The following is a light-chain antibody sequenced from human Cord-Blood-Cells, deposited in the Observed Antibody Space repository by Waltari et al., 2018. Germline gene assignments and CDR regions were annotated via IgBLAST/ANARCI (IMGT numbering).Light chain of an antibody. V-gene: IGLV2-14*01. CDR1: SSDVGGYNY. Sequence: QSALPQPASVSGSPGQSITIPCTGTSSDVGGYNYVSWYQQHPGKAPKLMIYDVSNRPSGVSNRFSGSKSGNTASLTISGLQAEDEADYYCSSYTSSRVFGTGTKVTVL. CDR2: DVS. CDR3: SSYTSSRV. J-gene: IGLJ1*01.